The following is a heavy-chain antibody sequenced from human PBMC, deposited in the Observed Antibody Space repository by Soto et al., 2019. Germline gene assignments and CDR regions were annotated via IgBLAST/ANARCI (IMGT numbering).Heavy chain of an antibody. D-gene: IGHD6-13*01. CDR3: ARDFRSGSSRNWFDP. V-gene: IGHV3-30*03. J-gene: IGHJ5*02. Sequence: PGGSLRLSCAASGFTFSSYGMHWVRQAPGKGLEWVAVISYDGSNKYYADSVKGRFTISRDNSKNTLYLQMNSLRAEDTAVYYYARDFRSGSSRNWFDPWGQGTLVTVSS. CDR1: GFTFSSYG. CDR2: ISYDGSNK.